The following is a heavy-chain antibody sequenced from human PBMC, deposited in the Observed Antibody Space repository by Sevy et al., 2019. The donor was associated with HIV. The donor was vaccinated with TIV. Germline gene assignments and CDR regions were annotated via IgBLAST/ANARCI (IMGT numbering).Heavy chain of an antibody. CDR2: IRSKVNNYAT. Sequence: GGSLRLSCAASGFTFSASTIYWVRQASGKGLEWVGRIRSKVNNYATSYIASVKGRFTISRDDSKNMAYLQMNSLKTEDTAVYYCTRRQYYFDTSVYEFHYLDDWGQGTRVTVSS. D-gene: IGHD3-22*01. J-gene: IGHJ4*02. CDR3: TRRQYYFDTSVYEFHYLDD. CDR1: GFTFSAST. V-gene: IGHV3-73*01.